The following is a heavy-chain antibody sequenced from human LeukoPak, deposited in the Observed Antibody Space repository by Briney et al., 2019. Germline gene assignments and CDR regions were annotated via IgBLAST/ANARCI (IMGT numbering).Heavy chain of an antibody. J-gene: IGHJ4*02. CDR1: GGTFSSYA. Sequence: GASVKVSCKASGGTFSSYAISWVRQAPGQGLEWMGRIIPILGIANYAQKFQGRVTITADKSTSTAYMELSSLRSEDTAVYYCASLGYSYGFHFDYWGQGTLVTVSS. D-gene: IGHD5-18*01. CDR2: IIPILGIA. CDR3: ASLGYSYGFHFDY. V-gene: IGHV1-69*04.